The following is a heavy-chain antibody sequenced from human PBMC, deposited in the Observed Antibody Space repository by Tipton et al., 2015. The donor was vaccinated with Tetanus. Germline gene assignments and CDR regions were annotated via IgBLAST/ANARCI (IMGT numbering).Heavy chain of an antibody. CDR1: GASLRSGSYH. J-gene: IGHJ4*02. Sequence: GLVKPSETLSLTCTVSGASLRSGSYHWNWIRQPPGKGLEWLAYISYSGSTNSNYALKSRITISRDTSKNQISLKLTSVTAADTAVYYCARANYNFPKKGPFDSWGQGTLVIVSS. D-gene: IGHD3-3*01. V-gene: IGHV4-61*01. CDR2: ISYSGST. CDR3: ARANYNFPKKGPFDS.